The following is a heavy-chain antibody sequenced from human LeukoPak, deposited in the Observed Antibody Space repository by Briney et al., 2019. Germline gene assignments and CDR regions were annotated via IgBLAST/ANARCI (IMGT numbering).Heavy chain of an antibody. CDR3: AITDY. V-gene: IGHV4-34*01. CDR1: GGSFSGYY. CDR2: INHSGST. J-gene: IGHJ4*02. Sequence: PSETLSVTCAVYGGSFSGYYWSWIRQPPGKGLEWIGEINHSGSTNYNPSLKSRVTISVDTSKNQFSLKLSSVTAADTAVYYCAITDYWGQGTLVTVSS.